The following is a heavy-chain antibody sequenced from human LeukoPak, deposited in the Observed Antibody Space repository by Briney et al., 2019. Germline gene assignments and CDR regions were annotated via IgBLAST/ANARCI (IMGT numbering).Heavy chain of an antibody. CDR1: GFTFSSYG. V-gene: IGHV3-30*02. D-gene: IGHD2-15*01. Sequence: LPGGSLRLSCAASGFTFSSYGMPWVRQAPGKGLEWVAFIRYDGSNKYYADSVKGRFTISRDNSKNTLYLQMNSLRAEDTAVYYCAKDLVTLGYCSGGSCYPPDYWGQGTLVTVSS. J-gene: IGHJ4*02. CDR2: IRYDGSNK. CDR3: AKDLVTLGYCSGGSCYPPDY.